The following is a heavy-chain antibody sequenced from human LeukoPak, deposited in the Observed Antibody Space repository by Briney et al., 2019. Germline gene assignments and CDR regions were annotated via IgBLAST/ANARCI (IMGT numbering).Heavy chain of an antibody. V-gene: IGHV4-59*12. CDR2: IYYSGST. CDR3: ARETGTETYY. Sequence: PSETLSLTCTVSGGSISSYYWSWIRQPPGKGLEWIGYIYYSGSTNYNPSLKSRVTISVDTSKNQFSLKLSSVTAADTAVYYCARETGTETYYWGQGTLVTVSS. CDR1: GGSISSYY. D-gene: IGHD4-17*01. J-gene: IGHJ4*02.